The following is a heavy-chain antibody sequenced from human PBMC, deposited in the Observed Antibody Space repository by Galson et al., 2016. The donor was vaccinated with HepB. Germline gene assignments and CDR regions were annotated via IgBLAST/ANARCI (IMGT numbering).Heavy chain of an antibody. CDR3: AKGGSDFWSGYRFDY. V-gene: IGHV3-23*01. J-gene: IGHJ4*02. D-gene: IGHD3-3*01. CDR2: ISDGGSST. Sequence: SLRLSCAASGFTFSTNAMNWVRQAPGKGLEWVAGISDGGSSTSYADSVKGRFTISRDNSKNTLYLQMNSLRADDTAVYHCAKGGSDFWSGYRFDYWGPGALFTVSS. CDR1: GFTFSTNA.